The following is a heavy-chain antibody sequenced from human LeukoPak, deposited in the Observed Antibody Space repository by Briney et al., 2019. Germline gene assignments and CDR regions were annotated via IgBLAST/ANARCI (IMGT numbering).Heavy chain of an antibody. Sequence: PGGSLRLSCAASGFTFSDEYMNWIRQAPGKGLEWVSYISESGNIIYYADSVKGRFTISRDNSKNTLYLQVNSLRAEDTAVYYCARDWDHMVRGVFDYWGQGTLVTVSS. CDR1: GFTFSDEY. V-gene: IGHV3-11*04. J-gene: IGHJ4*02. CDR2: ISESGNII. D-gene: IGHD3-10*01. CDR3: ARDWDHMVRGVFDY.